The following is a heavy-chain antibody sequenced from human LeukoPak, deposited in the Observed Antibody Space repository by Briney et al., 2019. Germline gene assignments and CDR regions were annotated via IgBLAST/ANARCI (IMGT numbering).Heavy chain of an antibody. CDR2: ISGSGGST. V-gene: IGHV3-23*01. J-gene: IGHJ4*02. D-gene: IGHD6-6*01. CDR3: AKAPPYSSSPRAGY. Sequence: AISGSGGSTYYADSVKGRFTISRDNSKNTLYLQMNSLRAEDTAVYYCAKAPPYSSSPRAGYWGQGTLVTVSS.